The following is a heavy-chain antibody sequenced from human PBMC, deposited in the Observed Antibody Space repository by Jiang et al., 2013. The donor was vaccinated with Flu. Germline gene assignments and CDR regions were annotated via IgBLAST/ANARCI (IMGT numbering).Heavy chain of an antibody. CDR1: GASLSNSEVG. D-gene: IGHD3-3*01. J-gene: IGHJ2*01. V-gene: IGHV2-5*02. CDR3: ARRVGDNPGGYYPHVDWYFDL. Sequence: KPTQTLTLTCTFSGASLSNSEVGVGWFRQPAGKALEWLALIYWDDDTRYSPSLINRLTIIRDTSRNQVVLKITNVSPVDTGTYYCARRVGDNPGGYYPHVDWYFDLWGRGTLVSVSP. CDR2: IYWDDDT.